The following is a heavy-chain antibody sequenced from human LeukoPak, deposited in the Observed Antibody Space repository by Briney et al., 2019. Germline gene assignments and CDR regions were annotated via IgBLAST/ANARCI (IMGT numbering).Heavy chain of an antibody. D-gene: IGHD3-22*01. V-gene: IGHV5-51*01. CDR3: ASSPYYYDSSGYYSPFDY. J-gene: IGHJ4*02. CDR1: GYSFTSYW. Sequence: GESLKISCKGSGYSFTSYWIGWVRQMPGKGLEWMGIIYPGDSDTRYSPSFQGQVTISADKSISTAYLQWSSLKASDTAMYYCASSPYYYDSSGYYSPFDYWGQGTLVTVSS. CDR2: IYPGDSDT.